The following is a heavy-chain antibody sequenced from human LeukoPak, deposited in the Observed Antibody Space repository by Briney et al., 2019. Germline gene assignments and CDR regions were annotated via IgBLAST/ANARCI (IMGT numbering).Heavy chain of an antibody. V-gene: IGHV3-23*01. J-gene: IGHJ4*02. Sequence: GGSLRLSCAASGCTFSSYAMSWVRQAPGKGLEWVSTVSGSGGSTYYADSVKGRLTISSDNSKNTLSLQMNSLRAEDTAVYYCAKDYDRTGSQSGYPFDYWGQGTLVTVSS. CDR1: GCTFSSYA. D-gene: IGHD1-14*01. CDR2: VSGSGGST. CDR3: AKDYDRTGSQSGYPFDY.